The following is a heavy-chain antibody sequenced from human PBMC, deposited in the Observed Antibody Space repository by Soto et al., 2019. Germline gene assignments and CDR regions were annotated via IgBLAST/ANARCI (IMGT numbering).Heavy chain of an antibody. V-gene: IGHV1-18*01. J-gene: IGHJ5*02. CDR3: ARLVGHTSSDNWFDP. CDR2: VSGYNGHT. D-gene: IGHD1-26*01. Sequence: QVKLVQSGAEVRKPGASVKVSCKASGYTFFNYGITWVRQAPGQGLEWMGWVSGYNGHTHYAQKFEGRVTMTRDITTTTAYMELRNLRSDATVVYYCARLVGHTSSDNWFDPWGQGTLVTVSS. CDR1: GYTFFNYG.